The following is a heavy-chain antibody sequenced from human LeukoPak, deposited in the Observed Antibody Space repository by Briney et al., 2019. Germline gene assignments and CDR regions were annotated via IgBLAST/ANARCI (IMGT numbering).Heavy chain of an antibody. V-gene: IGHV1-8*01. CDR2: MNPNSGNT. D-gene: IGHD3-3*01. CDR1: GYTFTSYD. J-gene: IGHJ6*02. CDR3: ARGPMFWSGYFQGDYYYGMDV. Sequence: ASVKVSCKASGYTFTSYDINWVRQATGQGLEWMGWMNPNSGNTGYAQKFQGRVAMTRNTSISTAYMELSSLRSEDTAVYYCARGPMFWSGYFQGDYYYGMDVWGQGTTVTVSS.